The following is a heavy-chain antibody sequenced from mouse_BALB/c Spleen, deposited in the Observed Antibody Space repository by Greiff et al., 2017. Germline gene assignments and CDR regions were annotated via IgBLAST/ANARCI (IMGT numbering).Heavy chain of an antibody. CDR3: ARSDGNYAMDY. Sequence: VKLQESGAELARPGASVKLSCKASGYTFTSYWMQWVKQRPGQGLEWIGAIYPGDGDTRYTQKFKGKATLTADKSSSTAYMQLSSLASEDSAVYYCARSDGNYAMDYWGQGTSVTVSS. V-gene: IGHV1-87*01. CDR2: IYPGDGDT. J-gene: IGHJ4*01. CDR1: GYTFTSYW. D-gene: IGHD2-1*01.